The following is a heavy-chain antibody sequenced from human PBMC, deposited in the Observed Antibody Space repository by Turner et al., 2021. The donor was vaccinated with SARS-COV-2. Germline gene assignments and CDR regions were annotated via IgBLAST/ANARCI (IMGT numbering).Heavy chain of an antibody. CDR2: FDPEDGET. V-gene: IGHV1-24*01. J-gene: IGHJ4*02. CDR3: ATGYAYCDGDCSIHY. Sequence: QVQLVQSGAEVKKPGASVKGSCKVSGYTLIELSMHWVRQAPGKGLEWMGGFDPEDGETIYEQKIQGRVTMTEDTYTDKAYMELSSLRSEDTAVYYCATGYAYCDGDCSIHYWGQGTLVNVSS. D-gene: IGHD2-21*02. CDR1: GYTLIELS.